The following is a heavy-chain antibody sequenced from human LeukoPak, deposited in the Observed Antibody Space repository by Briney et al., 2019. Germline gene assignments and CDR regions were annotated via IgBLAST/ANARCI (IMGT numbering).Heavy chain of an antibody. CDR1: GFTFDDYA. V-gene: IGHV3-9*01. CDR2: IRWNSGSI. D-gene: IGHD4-17*01. J-gene: IGHJ6*02. CDR3: AKDFSPKIPGDYGDYYYGMDV. Sequence: GRSLRLSCAASGFTFDDYAMHWVRQAPGKGLEWVSGIRWNSGSIVYADSVKGRFTISRDNAKNSLYLQMNSLRAADTALYYCAKDFSPKIPGDYGDYYYGMDVWGQGTTVTVSS.